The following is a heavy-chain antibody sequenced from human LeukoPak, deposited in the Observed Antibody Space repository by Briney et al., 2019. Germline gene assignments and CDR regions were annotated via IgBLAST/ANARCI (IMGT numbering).Heavy chain of an antibody. J-gene: IGHJ6*02. CDR2: ISAYNGNT. V-gene: IGHV1-18*01. D-gene: IGHD1-20*01. CDR3: ARGGISPRPYYYYYGMDV. CDR1: GYTFTSYG. Sequence: ASVKVSCKASGYTFTSYGISWVRQAPGQGLEWMGWISAYNGNTNYAQKLQGRVTMTTDTSTSTAYMELRSLRSDDTAVYYCARGGISPRPYYYYYGMDVWGQGTTVTASS.